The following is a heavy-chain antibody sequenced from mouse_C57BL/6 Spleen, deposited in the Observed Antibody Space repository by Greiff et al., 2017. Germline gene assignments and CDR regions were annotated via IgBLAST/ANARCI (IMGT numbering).Heavy chain of an antibody. CDR1: GYTFTDYE. J-gene: IGHJ3*01. CDR3: TREGDGYYFAD. V-gene: IGHV1-15*01. D-gene: IGHD2-3*01. Sequence: QVQLQQSGAELVRPGASVTLSCKASGYTFTDYEMHWVKQTPVHGLEWIGAIDPETGGTAYNQKFKGKAILTADKSSSTAYMGLRSLTSEDSAVYYCTREGDGYYFADWGQGTLVTVSA. CDR2: IDPETGGT.